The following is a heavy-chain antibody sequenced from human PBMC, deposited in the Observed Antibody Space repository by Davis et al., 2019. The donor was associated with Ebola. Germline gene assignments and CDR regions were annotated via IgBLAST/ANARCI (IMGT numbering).Heavy chain of an antibody. J-gene: IGHJ5*02. D-gene: IGHD2-2*01. Sequence: ASVKVSCKASGYTFTGYYMHWVRQAPGQGLEWMGWINPNSGGTNYAQKFQGRVTMTRDTSISTAYMELSRLRSDDTAVYYCARVSGPIVVVPAAIVGDWFDPWGQGTLVTVSS. CDR1: GYTFTGYY. V-gene: IGHV1-2*02. CDR2: INPNSGGT. CDR3: ARVSGPIVVVPAAIVGDWFDP.